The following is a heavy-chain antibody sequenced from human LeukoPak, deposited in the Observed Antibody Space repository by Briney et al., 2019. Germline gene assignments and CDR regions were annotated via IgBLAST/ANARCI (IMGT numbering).Heavy chain of an antibody. D-gene: IGHD2/OR15-2a*01. V-gene: IGHV3-9*01. J-gene: IGHJ4*02. Sequence: GRSLRLSCAASGFTFDDYAMHWVRQAPGKGLEWVSGISWNSGSIGYADSVKGRFTISRDNAKNSLYLQMNSLRAEDTALYYCAKSLSVRYYFDYWGQGTLVTVSS. CDR1: GFTFDDYA. CDR3: AKSLSVRYYFDY. CDR2: ISWNSGSI.